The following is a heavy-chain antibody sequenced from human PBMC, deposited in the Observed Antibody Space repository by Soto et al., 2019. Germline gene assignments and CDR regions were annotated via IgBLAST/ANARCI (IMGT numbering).Heavy chain of an antibody. D-gene: IGHD2-21*01. Sequence: PSATLSLTCVVSGGSLSDYFWSSIRQPPGMALEWIGEINHLGSINYNPSLKSRVTMSVDTSKNQFSLTLNSVTAADTATYYCARGGISHWAYFYYMDVWDRGTTVTVSS. CDR1: GGSLSDYF. V-gene: IGHV4-34*01. CDR2: INHLGSI. J-gene: IGHJ6*03. CDR3: ARGGISHWAYFYYMDV.